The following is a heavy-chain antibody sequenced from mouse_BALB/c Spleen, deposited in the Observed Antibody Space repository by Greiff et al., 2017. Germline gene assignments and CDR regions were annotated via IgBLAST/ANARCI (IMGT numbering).Heavy chain of an antibody. CDR3: AIITTVVGY. CDR2: IDPANGNT. J-gene: IGHJ2*01. Sequence: VHVKQSGAELVKPGASVKLSCTASGFNIKDTYMHWVKQRPEQGLEWIGRIDPANGNTKYDPKFQGKATITADTSSNTAYLQLSSLTSEDTAVYYCAIITTVVGYWGQGTTLTVSS. V-gene: IGHV14-3*02. CDR1: GFNIKDTY. D-gene: IGHD1-1*01.